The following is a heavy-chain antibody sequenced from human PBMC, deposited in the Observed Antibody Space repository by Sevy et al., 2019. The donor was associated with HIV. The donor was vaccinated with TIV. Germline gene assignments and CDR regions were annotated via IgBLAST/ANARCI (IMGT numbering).Heavy chain of an antibody. CDR1: GFTFSNYA. V-gene: IGHV3-33*01. CDR2: IWSDGAYQ. J-gene: IGHJ4*02. D-gene: IGHD3-22*01. CDR3: ARGGYYYDNAAYYALDS. Sequence: GGSLRLSCAATGFTFSNYAMHWVRQPPGKGMEWVAIIWSDGAYQYHGASVKGRFTISRDNSKNTLYLQMNNVRVEDTAVYYCARGGYYYDNAAYYALDSWGQGTLVTVSS.